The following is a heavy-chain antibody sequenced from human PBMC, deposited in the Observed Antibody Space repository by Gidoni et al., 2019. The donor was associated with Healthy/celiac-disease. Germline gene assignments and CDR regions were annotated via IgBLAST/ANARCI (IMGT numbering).Heavy chain of an antibody. J-gene: IGHJ4*02. Sequence: QVQLVQSGAEVKKPGSSVKVSCKASGGTFRSYTISWVRQAPGQGLEWMGRIIPILGIANYAQKFQGRVTITADKSTSTAYMELSSLRSEDTAVYYCARGGYGQSAVNEFDYWGQGTLVTVSS. CDR2: IIPILGIA. CDR1: GGTFRSYT. D-gene: IGHD6-13*01. CDR3: ARGGYGQSAVNEFDY. V-gene: IGHV1-69*02.